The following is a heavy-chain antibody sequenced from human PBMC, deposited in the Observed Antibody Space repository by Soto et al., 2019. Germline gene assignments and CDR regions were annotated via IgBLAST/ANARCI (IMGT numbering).Heavy chain of an antibody. CDR1: GGSISSYY. Sequence: SETLSLTCTVSGGSISSYYWSWIRQPPGKGLEWIGYIYYSGSTNYNPSLKSRVTISVDTSKNQFSLKLSSVTAADTAVYYCAREIHSGYDLNYYYYGMDVWGQGTTVTVSS. V-gene: IGHV4-59*12. D-gene: IGHD5-12*01. CDR3: AREIHSGYDLNYYYYGMDV. J-gene: IGHJ6*02. CDR2: IYYSGST.